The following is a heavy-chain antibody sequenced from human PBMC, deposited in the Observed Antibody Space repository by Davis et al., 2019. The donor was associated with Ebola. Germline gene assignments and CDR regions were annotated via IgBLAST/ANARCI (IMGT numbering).Heavy chain of an antibody. V-gene: IGHV3-48*03. CDR2: ISGGYT. J-gene: IGHJ4*02. Sequence: GESLKISCAASGFTFSSYEMNWVRQAPGKGLEWVAYISGGYTYYAESVKGRFTISRDSAKDSLYLHMDSLRDDDTAVYYCARVYNWGFDFWGQGTLVTVSS. CDR3: ARVYNWGFDF. D-gene: IGHD1-20*01. CDR1: GFTFSSYE.